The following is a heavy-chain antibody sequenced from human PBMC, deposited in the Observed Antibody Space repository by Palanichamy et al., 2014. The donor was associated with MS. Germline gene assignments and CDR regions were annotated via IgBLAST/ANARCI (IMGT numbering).Heavy chain of an antibody. CDR1: GYTFTSYY. V-gene: IGHV1-46*01. CDR2: INPSGGST. J-gene: IGHJ5*02. CDR3: ARDLRYCSSTSCSAGFDP. D-gene: IGHD2-2*01. Sequence: QVQLVQSGAEVKKPGASVKVSCKASGYTFTSYYMHWVRQAPGQGLEWMGIINPSGGSTSYAQKFQGRVTMTRDTSTSTVYMELSSLRSEDTAVYYCARDLRYCSSTSCSAGFDPWGQGTLVTVSS.